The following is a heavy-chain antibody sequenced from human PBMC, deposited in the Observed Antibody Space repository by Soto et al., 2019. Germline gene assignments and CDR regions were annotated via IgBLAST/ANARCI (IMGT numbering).Heavy chain of an antibody. J-gene: IGHJ4*02. D-gene: IGHD3-22*01. CDR1: GFTFSSYS. CDR2: ISSSSSTI. Sequence: LRLSCAASGFTFSSYSMNWVRQAPGKGLEWVSYISSSSSTIYYADSVKGRFTISRDNAKNSLYLQMNSLRDEDTAVYYCARDGESYYDSSGPPRPYWGQGTLVTVSS. V-gene: IGHV3-48*02. CDR3: ARDGESYYDSSGPPRPY.